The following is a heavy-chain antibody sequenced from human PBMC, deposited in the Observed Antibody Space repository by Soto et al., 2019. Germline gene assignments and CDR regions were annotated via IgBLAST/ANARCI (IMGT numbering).Heavy chain of an antibody. CDR2: VSHSGST. V-gene: IGHV4-61*03. D-gene: IGHD3-10*01. CDR3: ARYHYGSGRPDP. J-gene: IGHJ5*02. Sequence: WTWIRQPPGKGLEWIGYVSHSGSTDYNPSLKSRVTISVDTSKNHFTLKLKSVTAAHTAVYSCARYHYGSGRPDPWGQGPLVTVSS.